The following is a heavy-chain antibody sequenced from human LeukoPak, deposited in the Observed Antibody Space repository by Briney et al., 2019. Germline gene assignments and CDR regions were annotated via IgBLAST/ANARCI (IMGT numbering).Heavy chain of an antibody. V-gene: IGHV1-2*02. J-gene: IGHJ6*03. Sequence: ASVKVSCKASGYTFTGYYMHWVRQAPGQGLEWMGWINPNSGGTNYAQKSQGRVTMTRDTSISTAYMELSRLRSDDTAVYYCARSGSAGIYYYYMDAWGKGTTVTVSS. CDR2: INPNSGGT. CDR1: GYTFTGYY. D-gene: IGHD1-26*01. CDR3: ARSGSAGIYYYYMDA.